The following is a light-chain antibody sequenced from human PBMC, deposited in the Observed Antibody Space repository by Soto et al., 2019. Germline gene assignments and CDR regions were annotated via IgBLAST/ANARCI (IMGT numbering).Light chain of an antibody. Sequence: EIVMTQSPATLSVSPGERATLSCRASQSISSNLAWYQQKPGQALRLLIYGASTRATGIPARFSGSGSGTEYTLTTSSLQSEDFAVSYCQHYNNWPPWTFGQGTKVEIK. CDR1: QSISSN. CDR3: QHYNNWPPWT. V-gene: IGKV3-15*01. CDR2: GAS. J-gene: IGKJ1*01.